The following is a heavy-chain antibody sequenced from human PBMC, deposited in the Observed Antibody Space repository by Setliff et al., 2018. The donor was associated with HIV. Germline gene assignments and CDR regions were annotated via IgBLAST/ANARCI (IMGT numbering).Heavy chain of an antibody. CDR2: IYYSGDS. CDR3: VRRDYGGGNFDY. Sequence: NPSETLSLTCTVSGASITSSYWTWIRQSPGRGLEYLGYIYYSGDSNYSPSLKSRLSMSLDASTSQFSLRLNSLTAADTAMYYCVRRDYGGGNFDYWGQGTLVTVSS. D-gene: IGHD2-15*01. J-gene: IGHJ4*02. CDR1: GASITSSY. V-gene: IGHV4-59*08.